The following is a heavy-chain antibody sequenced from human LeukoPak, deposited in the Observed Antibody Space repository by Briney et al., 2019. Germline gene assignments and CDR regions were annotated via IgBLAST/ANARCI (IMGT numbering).Heavy chain of an antibody. CDR3: ARQPITMVRGVRYGMDV. D-gene: IGHD3-10*01. CDR2: IDPSDSYT. CDR1: GYSFTSYW. Sequence: GESLKFSCKGSGYSFTSYWISWVRQMPGKGLEWMGRIDPSDSYTNYSPSFQGHVTISADKSISTAYLQWSSLKASDTAMYYCARQPITMVRGVRYGMDVWGQGTTVTVSS. V-gene: IGHV5-10-1*01. J-gene: IGHJ6*02.